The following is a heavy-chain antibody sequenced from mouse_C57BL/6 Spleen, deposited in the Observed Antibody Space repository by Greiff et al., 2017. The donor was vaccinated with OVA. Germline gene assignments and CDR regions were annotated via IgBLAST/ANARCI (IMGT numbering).Heavy chain of an antibody. CDR2: IDPETGGT. Sequence: VQLQQSGAELVRPGASVTLSCKASGYTFTDYEMHLVKQTPVHGLEWIGAIDPETGGTAYTQKFKGKAILTAATSSSTAYRELRSLTSEDSAVYYCTRSDYSNAFAYWGQGTLVTVSA. CDR3: TRSDYSNAFAY. V-gene: IGHV1-15*01. J-gene: IGHJ3*01. D-gene: IGHD2-5*01. CDR1: GYTFTDYE.